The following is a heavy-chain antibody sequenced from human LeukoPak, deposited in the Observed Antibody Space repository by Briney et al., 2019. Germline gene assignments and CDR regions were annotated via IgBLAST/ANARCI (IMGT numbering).Heavy chain of an antibody. V-gene: IGHV3-11*04. CDR3: ARDPYYYDSSGYFDY. CDR2: ISSSGSTI. Sequence: GGSLRLSCAASGFTFSDYYMSWIRQAPGKGLEWVSYISSSGSTIYYADSVKGRFTISRDNSKNTLYLQMNSLRAEDTAVYYCARDPYYYDSSGYFDYWGQGTLVTVSS. D-gene: IGHD3-22*01. J-gene: IGHJ4*02. CDR1: GFTFSDYY.